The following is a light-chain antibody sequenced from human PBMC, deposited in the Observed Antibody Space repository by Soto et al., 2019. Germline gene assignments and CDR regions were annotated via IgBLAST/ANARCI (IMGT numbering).Light chain of an antibody. Sequence: EIVMTQSPTTLSVSPGGRATLSCRASQSVSSYLAWYQQRPGQPPRLLIYGASTRATGIPARFSGSGSGTEFSHTISSLQSEDFAVYCCQQYNTWPPEWTFGQGTKLEI. CDR3: QQYNTWPPEWT. CDR2: GAS. V-gene: IGKV3-15*01. J-gene: IGKJ2*02. CDR1: QSVSSY.